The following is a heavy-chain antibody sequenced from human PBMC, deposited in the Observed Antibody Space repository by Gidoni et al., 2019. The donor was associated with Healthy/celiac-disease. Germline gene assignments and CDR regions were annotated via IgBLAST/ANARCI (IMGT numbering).Heavy chain of an antibody. CDR3: ARVELTGEYQLLYVFDY. J-gene: IGHJ4*02. Sequence: QVQLVQSGAEVKKPGASVKVSCKASGYTFTSFGISGVRQAPGQGREWMGWSNAYNGNTNYAQKLQGRVTMTTDTSTSTAYMELRSLRSDDTAVYYCARVELTGEYQLLYVFDYWGQGTLVTVSS. D-gene: IGHD2-2*02. V-gene: IGHV1-18*04. CDR2: SNAYNGNT. CDR1: GYTFTSFG.